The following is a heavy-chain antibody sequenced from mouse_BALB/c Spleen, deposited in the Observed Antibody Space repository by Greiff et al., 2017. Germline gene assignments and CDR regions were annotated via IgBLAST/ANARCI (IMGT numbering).Heavy chain of an antibody. V-gene: IGHV2-9-2*01. CDR3: VRDSYRYDY. D-gene: IGHD2-14*01. CDR1: GFSLTSYD. CDR2: IWTGGGT. Sequence: VQGVESGPGLVAPSQSLSITCTVSGFSLTSYDISWIRQPPGKGLEWLGVIWTGGGTNYNSAFMSRLSISKDNSKSQVFLKMNSLQTDDTAIYYCVRDSYRYDYWGQGTTLTVSA. J-gene: IGHJ2*01.